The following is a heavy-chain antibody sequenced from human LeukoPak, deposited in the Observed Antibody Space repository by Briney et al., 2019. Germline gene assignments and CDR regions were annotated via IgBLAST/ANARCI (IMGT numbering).Heavy chain of an antibody. D-gene: IGHD4-23*01. CDR2: INHSGST. J-gene: IGHJ4*02. CDR1: GGSFSGYY. CDR3: ARVGYGGNSFDY. V-gene: IGHV4-34*01. Sequence: SETLSLTCAVYGGSFSGYYWSWIRQPPGKGLEWIGEINHSGSTNYNPSLKSRVTISVDTSKNQFSLKLSPVTAADTAVYYCARVGYGGNSFDYWGQGTLVTVSS.